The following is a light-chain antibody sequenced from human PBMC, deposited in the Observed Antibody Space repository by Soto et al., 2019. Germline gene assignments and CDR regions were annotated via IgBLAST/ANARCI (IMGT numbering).Light chain of an antibody. J-gene: IGKJ4*01. CDR1: QSVRSN. CDR2: GAS. CDR3: QEYINWPSLT. V-gene: IGKV3-15*01. Sequence: IVLTQSPATLSVSPGERATLSCRASQSVRSNLAWYQQKPGQGPRLLIFGASTRATNIPARFSGSGSGTEFTLTISSLQSEDFEVYYCQEYINWPSLTFGGGTKVDIK.